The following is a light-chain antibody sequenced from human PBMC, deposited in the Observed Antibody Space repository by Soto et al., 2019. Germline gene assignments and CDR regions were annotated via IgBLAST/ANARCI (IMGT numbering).Light chain of an antibody. CDR1: SSDVGTYDL. CDR3: CSYSGPSTYVV. Sequence: QSALTQPASVSGSPGQSITISCTGTSSDVGTYDLVSWYQQHPGKAPKLVISAVTKRPSGVSDRFSGSKSGNTASLTISGLQTEDEADYYCCSYSGPSTYVVFGGGTKVTVL. V-gene: IGLV2-23*02. CDR2: AVT. J-gene: IGLJ2*01.